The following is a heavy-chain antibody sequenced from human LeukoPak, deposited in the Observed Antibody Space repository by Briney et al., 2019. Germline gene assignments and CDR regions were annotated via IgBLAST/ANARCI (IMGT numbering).Heavy chain of an antibody. V-gene: IGHV3-48*01. CDR1: GFTFSSYS. CDR3: ARGEQEMATMSIDY. CDR2: ISSLGSTI. Sequence: GGSLRLSCAASGFTFSSYSMDWVRQAPGKGLEWVSYISSLGSTIYYADSVKGRFTISRDNAKNSLYLQMNSLRAEDTAVYYCARGEQEMATMSIDYWGQGTLVTVSS. D-gene: IGHD5-24*01. J-gene: IGHJ4*02.